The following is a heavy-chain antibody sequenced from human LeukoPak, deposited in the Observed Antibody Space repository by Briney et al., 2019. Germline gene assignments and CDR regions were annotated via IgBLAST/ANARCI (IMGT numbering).Heavy chain of an antibody. V-gene: IGHV3-33*01. D-gene: IGHD2-15*01. Sequence: GGSLRLSCAASGFTFSSYGMHWVRQAPGKGLEWVAVIWYDGSNKYYADSVKGRFTISRVNSKNTLYLQMNSLRAEDTAVYYCARACSGGSCYPQDDYYYYGMDVWGKGTTVTVSS. CDR3: ARACSGGSCYPQDDYYYYGMDV. CDR2: IWYDGSNK. J-gene: IGHJ6*04. CDR1: GFTFSSYG.